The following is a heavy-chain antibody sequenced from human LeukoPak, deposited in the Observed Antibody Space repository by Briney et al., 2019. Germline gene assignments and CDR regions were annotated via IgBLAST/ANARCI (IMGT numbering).Heavy chain of an antibody. D-gene: IGHD2-2*01. Sequence: ASVKVSCKASGYTFTSYGFSWVRQAPGQGLEWMGWISAYKGNTNYAQKLQGRVTMTTDTSTSTAHMELRSLRSDDTAVYYCARDRILDRSGTSCYSLDYWGQGTLVTVSS. V-gene: IGHV1-18*01. CDR2: ISAYKGNT. CDR1: GYTFTSYG. CDR3: ARDRILDRSGTSCYSLDY. J-gene: IGHJ4*02.